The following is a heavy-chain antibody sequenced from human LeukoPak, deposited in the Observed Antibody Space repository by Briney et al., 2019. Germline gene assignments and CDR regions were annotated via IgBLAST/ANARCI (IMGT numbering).Heavy chain of an antibody. CDR3: ARIRGYGSGSYDY. V-gene: IGHV1-2*02. CDR2: INPNSGGT. CDR1: GYTFTGYY. Sequence: GASVNVSCKASGYTFTGYYMHWVRQAPGQGLEWMGWINPNSGGTNYAQKFQGRVTMTRDTSTSTVYMELSSLRSEDTAVYYCARIRGYGSGSYDYWGQGTLVTVSS. J-gene: IGHJ4*02. D-gene: IGHD3-10*01.